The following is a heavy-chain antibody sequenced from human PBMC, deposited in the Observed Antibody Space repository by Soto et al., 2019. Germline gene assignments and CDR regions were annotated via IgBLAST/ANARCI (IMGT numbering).Heavy chain of an antibody. Sequence: QITLKESGPTLVKPTQTLTLTCTFSGFSLSTSGVGVGWIRQPPGKALEWLAVIYWDDYKHYSPSLKSRLTNHKDNAQNQVVLKMTNIDPVDTAPYFCAPKGYGDYPLDYWGQGTLLTVSS. J-gene: IGHJ4*02. CDR2: IYWDDYK. D-gene: IGHD4-17*01. V-gene: IGHV2-5*02. CDR3: APKGYGDYPLDY. CDR1: GFSLSTSGVG.